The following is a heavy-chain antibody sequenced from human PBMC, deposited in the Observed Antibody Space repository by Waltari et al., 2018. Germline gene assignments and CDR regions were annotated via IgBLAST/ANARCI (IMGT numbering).Heavy chain of an antibody. D-gene: IGHD1-26*01. CDR2: ISWNSGSI. J-gene: IGHJ4*02. Sequence: EVQLVESGGGLVQPGRSLRLSCAAPGCTFGDYAMHWVRQAPGKGLEWVSGISWNSGSIGYADSVKGRFTISRDNAKNSLYLQMNSLRTEDTALYYCAKGHSGSYGLDYWGQGTLVTVSS. V-gene: IGHV3-9*01. CDR3: AKGHSGSYGLDY. CDR1: GCTFGDYA.